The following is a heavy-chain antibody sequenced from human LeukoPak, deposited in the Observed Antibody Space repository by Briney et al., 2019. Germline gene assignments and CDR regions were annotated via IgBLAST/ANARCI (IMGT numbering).Heavy chain of an antibody. Sequence: GGSLRLSCAGSGFTFDDYAMHWVRQAPGKGLEWVSGISGNSDKIDYADSVKGRFTISRDNSKNTLYLQMNSLRAEDTAVYYCARGASSEKRSGGYFDYWGQGTLVTVSS. CDR3: ARGASSEKRSGGYFDY. V-gene: IGHV3-9*01. CDR2: ISGNSDKI. D-gene: IGHD3-10*01. J-gene: IGHJ4*02. CDR1: GFTFDDYA.